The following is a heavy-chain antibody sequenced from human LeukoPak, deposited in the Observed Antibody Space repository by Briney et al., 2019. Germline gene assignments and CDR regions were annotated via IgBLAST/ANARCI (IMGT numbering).Heavy chain of an antibody. Sequence: PGGSLRLSCAASGFTFSNSAMRWVRQAPGKGLEWVSAISGSGGSTYYPDSVKGRFTISRDNSKNTLYLQMNSLRAEDTAIYYCAGREWSHFYFDYWGQGTLVTVSS. J-gene: IGHJ4*02. D-gene: IGHD3-3*01. V-gene: IGHV3-23*01. CDR3: AGREWSHFYFDY. CDR1: GFTFSNSA. CDR2: ISGSGGST.